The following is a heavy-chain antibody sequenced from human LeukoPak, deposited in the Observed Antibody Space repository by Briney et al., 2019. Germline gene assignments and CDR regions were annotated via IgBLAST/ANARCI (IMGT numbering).Heavy chain of an antibody. CDR1: GFTVSSNY. V-gene: IGHV3-66*01. CDR3: ASRPDSSGWYGDY. J-gene: IGHJ4*02. CDR2: IYSGGST. Sequence: GGSLRLSCAASGFTVSSNYMSWVRQAPGKGLEWVSVIYSGGSTYYADSVKGRFTISRDNSKNTLYLQMNSLRAEDTAVYYCASRPDSSGWYGDYWGQGTLVTVSS. D-gene: IGHD6-19*01.